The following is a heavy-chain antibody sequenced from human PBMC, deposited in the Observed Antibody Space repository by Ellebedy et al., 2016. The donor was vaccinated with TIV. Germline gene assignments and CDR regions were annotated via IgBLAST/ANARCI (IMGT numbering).Heavy chain of an antibody. J-gene: IGHJ3*02. CDR2: ISWNSGSI. D-gene: IGHD3-3*01. V-gene: IGHV3-9*01. CDR1: GFTFGDFA. CDR3: AKDIWDFWSGYGPAFDI. Sequence: GGSLRLXCTGSGFTFGDFAFNWIRQAPGKGLEWVSGISWNSGSIGYADSVKGRFTISRDNAKNSLYLQMNSLRAEDTALYYCAKDIWDFWSGYGPAFDIWGQGTMVTVSS.